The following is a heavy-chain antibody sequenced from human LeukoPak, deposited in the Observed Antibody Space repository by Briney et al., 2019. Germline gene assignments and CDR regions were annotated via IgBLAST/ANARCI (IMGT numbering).Heavy chain of an antibody. Sequence: GGSLRLSCAASVFTFSNYAMSWVGQAPGKGLEWVSAISGGGVSTYYADSVRGRFTISRDNSKNTLYLQMNSLRAEDTAVYYCAWILTAAGTRYWGQGTLVTVSS. CDR2: ISGGGVST. D-gene: IGHD6-13*01. CDR3: AWILTAAGTRY. J-gene: IGHJ4*02. CDR1: VFTFSNYA. V-gene: IGHV3-23*01.